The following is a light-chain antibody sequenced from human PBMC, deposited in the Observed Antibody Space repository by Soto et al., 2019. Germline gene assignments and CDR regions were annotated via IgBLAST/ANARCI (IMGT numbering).Light chain of an antibody. CDR1: QGIRDD. V-gene: IGKV1-6*01. J-gene: IGKJ1*01. Sequence: AIQMTQSPFSLSASVGDRVTITCRASQGIRDDLSWYQQKAEKAPKLLIFTASKLNSGVPSRFSGSFSGTSFSLTISDLQPEDCATYYCLQDYSYPRTFGQGTKVEI. CDR3: LQDYSYPRT. CDR2: TAS.